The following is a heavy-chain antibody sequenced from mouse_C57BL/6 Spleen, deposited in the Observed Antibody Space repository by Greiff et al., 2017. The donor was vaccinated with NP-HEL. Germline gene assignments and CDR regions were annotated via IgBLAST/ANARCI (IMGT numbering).Heavy chain of an antibody. J-gene: IGHJ3*01. D-gene: IGHD1-1*01. CDR1: GYTFTSYW. Sequence: QVQLQQPGAELVKPGASVKLSCKASGYTFTSYWMHWVKQRPGQGLEWIGMIHPNSGSTNYTEKFKSKATLTVDKSSSTAYMQRSSLTSEDSAVYYCALYYYGSSTAWFAYWGQGTLVTVSA. CDR3: ALYYYGSSTAWFAY. V-gene: IGHV1-64*01. CDR2: IHPNSGST.